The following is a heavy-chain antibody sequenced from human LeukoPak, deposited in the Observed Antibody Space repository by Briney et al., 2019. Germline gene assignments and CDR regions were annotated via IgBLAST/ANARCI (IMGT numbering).Heavy chain of an antibody. J-gene: IGHJ4*02. V-gene: IGHV1-8*03. D-gene: IGHD6-13*01. CDR3: ARGDIAAAGTDY. Sequence: RASVKVSCKASGYTFTSYGISWVRQAPGQGLEWMGWMNPNSGNTGYAQKFQGRVTITRNTSISTAYMELSSLRSEDTAVYYCARGDIAAAGTDYWGQGTLVTVSS. CDR2: MNPNSGNT. CDR1: GYTFTSYG.